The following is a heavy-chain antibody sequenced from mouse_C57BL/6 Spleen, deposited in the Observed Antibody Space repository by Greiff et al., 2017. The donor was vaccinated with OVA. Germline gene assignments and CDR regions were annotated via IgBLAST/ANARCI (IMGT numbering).Heavy chain of an antibody. CDR1: GFTFSDYG. J-gene: IGHJ2*01. Sequence: EVKVEESGGGLVKPGGSLKLSCAASGFTFSDYGMHWVRQAPEKGLEWVAYISSGSSTIYYADTVKGRFTISRDNAKNTLFLQMTSLRSEDTAMYYGASKEIYGSHYFDYWGQGTTLTVSS. CDR2: ISSGSSTI. D-gene: IGHD1-1*01. V-gene: IGHV5-17*01. CDR3: ASKEIYGSHYFDY.